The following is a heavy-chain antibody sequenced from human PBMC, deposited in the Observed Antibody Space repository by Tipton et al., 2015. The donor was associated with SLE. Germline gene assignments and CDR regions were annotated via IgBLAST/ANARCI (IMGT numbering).Heavy chain of an antibody. CDR3: ARDGMVGYYGSGSYYTQGYYFDY. Sequence: QLVQSGPEVKKPGASVKVSCKASGYTFTSYGISWVRQAPGQGLEWMGWISAYNGNTNYAQKLQGRVTMTTDTSTSTAYMELRSLRSDDTAVYYCARDGMVGYYGSGSYYTQGYYFDYWGQGTLVTVSS. V-gene: IGHV1-18*01. D-gene: IGHD3-10*01. CDR1: GYTFTSYG. J-gene: IGHJ4*02. CDR2: ISAYNGNT.